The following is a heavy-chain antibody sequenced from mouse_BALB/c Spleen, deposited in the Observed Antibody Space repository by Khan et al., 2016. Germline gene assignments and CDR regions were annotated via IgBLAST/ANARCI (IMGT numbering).Heavy chain of an antibody. J-gene: IGHJ4*01. CDR2: ILPGSGYS. V-gene: IGHV1-9*01. Sequence: QVQLQQSGAELMKPGASVKISCKATGYTFSNYWIEWVKQRPGHGLEWIGDILPGSGYSNSNENFKGKATFTADASSNTAYMQLISLTSEDSAVYYCARAWYSMDYWGKGTSVTVSS. CDR3: ARAWYSMDY. CDR1: GYTFSNYW.